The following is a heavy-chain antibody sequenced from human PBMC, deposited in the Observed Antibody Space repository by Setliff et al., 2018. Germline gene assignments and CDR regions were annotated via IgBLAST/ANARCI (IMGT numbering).Heavy chain of an antibody. V-gene: IGHV1-46*01. CDR2: INPGGGSA. CDR3: ARAGVAAADRKGLLEY. Sequence: VASVKVSCKATGYTLSRHYMHWARQAPGQGLEWMGIINPGGGSASIVQKFQGRVTMTSDTSTSTVYMEVTGLXXEDTAVYYCARAGVAAADRKGLLEYWGQGTLVTVSS. CDR1: GYTLSRHY. D-gene: IGHD6-13*01. J-gene: IGHJ4*02.